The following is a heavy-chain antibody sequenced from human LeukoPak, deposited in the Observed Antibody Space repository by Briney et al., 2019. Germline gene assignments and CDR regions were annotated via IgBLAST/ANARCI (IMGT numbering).Heavy chain of an antibody. Sequence: GGSLRLSCAASGFTFDDYAMHWVRQAPGKGLEWVSGISWNSGSIGYADSVKGRFTISRDNAKNSLYLQMNGLRAEDTALYYCAKDRRDGYNKGSDFDYWGQGTLVTVSS. CDR3: AKDRRDGYNKGSDFDY. CDR2: ISWNSGSI. J-gene: IGHJ4*02. D-gene: IGHD5-24*01. CDR1: GFTFDDYA. V-gene: IGHV3-9*01.